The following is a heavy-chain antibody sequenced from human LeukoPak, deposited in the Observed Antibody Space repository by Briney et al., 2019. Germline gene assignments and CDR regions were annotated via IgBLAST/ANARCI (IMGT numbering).Heavy chain of an antibody. J-gene: IGHJ5*02. Sequence: PSETLSLTCRVSGGSISSYYWSWIRQPPGKGPEWIGYIYHSGSTKYNPSLKSRVTMSADTSKNQFSLKVTSVTAADTAVYYCARVLPWFGDSSRLSWFDPWGQGILVTVSS. D-gene: IGHD3-10*01. CDR1: GGSISSYY. CDR2: IYHSGST. V-gene: IGHV4-59*01. CDR3: ARVLPWFGDSSRLSWFDP.